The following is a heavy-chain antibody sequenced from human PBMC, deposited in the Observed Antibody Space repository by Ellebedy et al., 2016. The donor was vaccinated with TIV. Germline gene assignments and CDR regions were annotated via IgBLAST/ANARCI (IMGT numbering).Heavy chain of an antibody. CDR3: AKDTEGRGSGMDV. J-gene: IGHJ6*02. CDR2: ISGDGGRT. D-gene: IGHD3-16*01. Sequence: PGGSLRLSCAASGFTIDGYDMHWVRQAPGKGMEWVSLISGDGGRTYYADSVKCRFTIARDNSKNSLYLQMNSLRTEDTGLYYCAKDTEGRGSGMDVWGQGTTVTVSS. V-gene: IGHV3-43*02. CDR1: GFTIDGYD.